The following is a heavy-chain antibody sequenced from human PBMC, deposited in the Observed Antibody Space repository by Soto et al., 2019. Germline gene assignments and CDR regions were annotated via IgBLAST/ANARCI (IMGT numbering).Heavy chain of an antibody. D-gene: IGHD2-21*02. V-gene: IGHV1-46*01. J-gene: IGHJ4*02. CDR2: VNPSGGHT. CDR3: ARGGHVVVVTAAFAY. Sequence: QVQLMQSGAEVKKPGASVKVSCKASGNTFTNYYIHWVRQAPGQGLEWMGTVNPSGGHTTYSQNFLGRVTMTRDPSTSTLYMELTSLTSDDTAVYYCARGGHVVVVTAAFAYWGQGTLVTVSS. CDR1: GNTFTNYY.